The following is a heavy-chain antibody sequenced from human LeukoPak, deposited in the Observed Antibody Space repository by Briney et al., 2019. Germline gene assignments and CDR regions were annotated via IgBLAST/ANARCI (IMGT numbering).Heavy chain of an antibody. V-gene: IGHV4-59*12. Sequence: PSETLSLTCTVSGGSIRTYYWSWIRQPPGKGLEWIGYIYYSGSTNYNPSLKSRVTISVDTSKNQFSLKLSSVTAADTAVYYCARDLSVLRYFDWLPDAFDIWGQGTMVTVSS. D-gene: IGHD3-9*01. J-gene: IGHJ3*02. CDR1: GGSIRTYY. CDR2: IYYSGST. CDR3: ARDLSVLRYFDWLPDAFDI.